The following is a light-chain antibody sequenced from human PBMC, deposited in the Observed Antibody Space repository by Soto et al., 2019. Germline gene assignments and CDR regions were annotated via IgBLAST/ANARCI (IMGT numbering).Light chain of an antibody. Sequence: EIVLTQSPGTLSLSPGERASLSCRASQSFGGSYLAWYQQKPGQAPRLLIYGASTRAIGIPDRFSGSGSGTNFTLTVSRLEPEDFAVYYCQQYGRSRTFGQGTKV. CDR3: QQYGRSRT. J-gene: IGKJ1*01. CDR1: QSFGGSY. CDR2: GAS. V-gene: IGKV3-20*01.